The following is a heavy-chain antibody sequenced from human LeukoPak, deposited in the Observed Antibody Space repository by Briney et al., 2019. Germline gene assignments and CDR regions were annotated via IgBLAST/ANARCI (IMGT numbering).Heavy chain of an antibody. CDR2: INPNSGGT. D-gene: IGHD1-7*01. CDR1: GYTFTGYY. CDR3: AKEGKTRNWNYYQAKSVY. J-gene: IGHJ4*02. V-gene: IGHV1-2*02. Sequence: GASVKVSCKASGYTFTGYYMHWVRQAPGQGLELMGWINPNSGGTNYAQKFQGRVTMTRDTSISTAYMELSRLRSDDTAVYYCAKEGKTRNWNYYQAKSVYWGQGTLVTVSS.